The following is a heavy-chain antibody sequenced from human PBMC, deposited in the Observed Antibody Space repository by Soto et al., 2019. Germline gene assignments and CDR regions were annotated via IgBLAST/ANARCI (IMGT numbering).Heavy chain of an antibody. V-gene: IGHV1-18*01. CDR1: GYAFTTYG. Sequence: QVHLVQSGAEVKKPGASVKVSCKGSGYAFTTYGITWVRQAPGQGLEWMGWISAHNGNTNYAQKLQGRVTVTRDTSTSTAYMELRGLGSDDSAVDYCARGGYGDYWGQGALVTVSS. CDR2: ISAHNGNT. CDR3: ARGGYGDY. J-gene: IGHJ4*02. D-gene: IGHD1-1*01.